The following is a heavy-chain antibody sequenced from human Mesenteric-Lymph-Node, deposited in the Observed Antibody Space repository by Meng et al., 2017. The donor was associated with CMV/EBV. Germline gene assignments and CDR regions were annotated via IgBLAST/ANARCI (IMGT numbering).Heavy chain of an antibody. J-gene: IGHJ4*02. V-gene: IGHV3-30*02. Sequence: GESLQISCAASGFTFRTYGMHWVRQAPGKGLDWVAFIRYDGSDKYYADSLKGRFTITRDNSKNTLYLQKNSPTTEDTAIYYCAKDLGRITANWGQGTMVTVSS. CDR2: IRYDGSDK. D-gene: IGHD3-3*01. CDR3: AKDLGRITAN. CDR1: GFTFRTYG.